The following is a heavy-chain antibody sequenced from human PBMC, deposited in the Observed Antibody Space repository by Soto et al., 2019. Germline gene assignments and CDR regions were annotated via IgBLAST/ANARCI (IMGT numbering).Heavy chain of an antibody. CDR3: ARRYGGNFDY. CDR2: IYYSGST. Sequence: SETLSLTCTVSGGSISSYYWSWIRQPPGKGLEWIGYIYYSGSTNYNPSLKSRVTISVDTSKNQFFLKLSSVTAADTAVYYCARRYGGNFDYWGQGTLVTVSS. J-gene: IGHJ4*02. D-gene: IGHD1-26*01. CDR1: GGSISSYY. V-gene: IGHV4-59*01.